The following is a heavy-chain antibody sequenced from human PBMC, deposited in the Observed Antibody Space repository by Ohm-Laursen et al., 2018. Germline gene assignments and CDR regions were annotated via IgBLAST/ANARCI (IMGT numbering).Heavy chain of an antibody. V-gene: IGHV4-4*07. Sequence: QPAGKGLEWIGRINISGTNYNPSLKSRVTMSVDTSKNQFSLNLSSVTAADTAVYYCAGRGYWGQGTLVTVSS. D-gene: IGHD1-26*01. CDR3: AGRGY. CDR2: INISGT. J-gene: IGHJ4*02.